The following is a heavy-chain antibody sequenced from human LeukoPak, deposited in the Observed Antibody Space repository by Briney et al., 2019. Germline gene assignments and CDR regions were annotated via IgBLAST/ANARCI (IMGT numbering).Heavy chain of an antibody. CDR2: ISGSGDHT. CDR3: ANGAAAGTPTIGDY. Sequence: GGTLRLSCAASGFTFSNYGMSWVRQAPGKGLEWVSVISGSGDHTYYADSVRGRFTISRDNFKNTLYLQMNSLRTEDTAVYYCANGAAAGTPTIGDYWGQGTLVTVSS. J-gene: IGHJ4*02. D-gene: IGHD6-13*01. CDR1: GFTFSNYG. V-gene: IGHV3-23*01.